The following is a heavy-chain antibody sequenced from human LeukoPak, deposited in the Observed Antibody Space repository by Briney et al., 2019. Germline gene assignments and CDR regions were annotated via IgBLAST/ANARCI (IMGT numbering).Heavy chain of an antibody. CDR3: AREGGAAAGSPEEWFDP. J-gene: IGHJ5*02. V-gene: IGHV4-30-4*08. Sequence: SETLSLTCTVSGGSISSGDYYWSWIRQPPGKGLEWIGYIYYSGSTYYNPSLKSRVTISVDTSKNQFSPKLSSVTAADTAVYYCAREGGAAAGSPEEWFDPWGQGTLVTVSS. D-gene: IGHD6-13*01. CDR2: IYYSGST. CDR1: GGSISSGDYY.